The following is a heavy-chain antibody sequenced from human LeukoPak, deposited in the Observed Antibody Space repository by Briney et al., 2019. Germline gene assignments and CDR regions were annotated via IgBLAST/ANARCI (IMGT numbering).Heavy chain of an antibody. V-gene: IGHV3-30-3*01. CDR3: ARAEYYYDSSGSPRD. CDR1: GFTFSSYW. J-gene: IGHJ4*02. CDR2: ISYDGGTK. Sequence: PGGSLRLSCAASGFTFSSYWMSWVRQAPGKGLEWVAVISYDGGTKYYADSVKGRFTTSRDNSKNTLYLQMNSLRAEDTAVYYCARAEYYYDSSGSPRDWGQGTLVTVSS. D-gene: IGHD3-22*01.